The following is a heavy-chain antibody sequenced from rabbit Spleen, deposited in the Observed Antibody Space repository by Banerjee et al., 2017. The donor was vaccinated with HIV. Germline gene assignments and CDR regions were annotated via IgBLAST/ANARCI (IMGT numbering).Heavy chain of an antibody. CDR1: GFSFGDRDV. J-gene: IGHJ4*01. CDR2: INAATAKP. D-gene: IGHD1-1*01. CDR3: ARDLVGVIGWNFYL. Sequence: QEQLVESGGGLVQPEGSLTLTCKASGFSFGDRDVMCWVRQAPGKGLEWIACINAATAKPVYATWAKGRFTISRTSSTTVTLRMTSLTAADTATYFCARDLVGVIGWNFYLWGPDTLVPS. V-gene: IGHV1S45*01.